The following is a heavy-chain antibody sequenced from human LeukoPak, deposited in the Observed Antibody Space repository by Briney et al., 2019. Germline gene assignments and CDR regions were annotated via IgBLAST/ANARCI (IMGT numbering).Heavy chain of an antibody. D-gene: IGHD2-21*01. CDR3: AGRAQGCSGNCDPPDY. J-gene: IGHJ4*02. CDR1: GFTFSNYA. Sequence: GGSLRLSCAASGFTFSNYAMTWVRQAPGKGLEWVAVIYSGESTNYADSAKGGCNIPRDNSKNRPYLQMNSLRAGDPPVYYFAGRAQGCSGNCDPPDYWGQGTLVTVSS. CDR2: IYSGEST. V-gene: IGHV3-66*01.